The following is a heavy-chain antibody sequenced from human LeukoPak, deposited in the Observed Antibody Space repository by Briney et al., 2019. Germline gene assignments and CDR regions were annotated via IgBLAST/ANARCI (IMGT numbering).Heavy chain of an antibody. CDR2: ISSSGSTI. V-gene: IGHV3-48*04. J-gene: IGHJ4*02. D-gene: IGHD6-13*01. CDR1: GFTFSSYW. CDR3: AKDVLPAAGSDFDY. Sequence: GGSLRLSCAASGFTFSSYWMSWVRQAPGKGLEWVSYISSSGSTIYYADSVKGRFTISRDNAKNSLYLQMNSLRAEDTALYYCAKDVLPAAGSDFDYWGQGTLVTVSS.